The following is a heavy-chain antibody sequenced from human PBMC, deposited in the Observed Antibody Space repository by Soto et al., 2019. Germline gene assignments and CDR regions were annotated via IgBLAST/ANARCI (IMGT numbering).Heavy chain of an antibody. D-gene: IGHD3-9*01. CDR1: GGSFSTYY. CDR2: INHSGSN. V-gene: IGHV4-34*01. CDR3: ARGGSNDWQVAFDI. J-gene: IGHJ3*02. Sequence: PSETLSLTGVVSGGSFSTYYYNWIRQSPGKGLEWIGEINHSGSNNYSPSLKSRVTMSLDTSKNQFSLKLTSVTAADTAVYYCARGGSNDWQVAFDIWGQGTMVTVSS.